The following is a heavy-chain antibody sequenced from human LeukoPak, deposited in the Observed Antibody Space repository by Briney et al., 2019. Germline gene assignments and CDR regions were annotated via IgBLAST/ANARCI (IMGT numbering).Heavy chain of an antibody. CDR1: GGSISSNSFY. CDR2: IYYSGST. J-gene: IGHJ3*02. Sequence: PSETLSLTCTVSGGSISSNSFYWGWIRQPPGKGLEWIGSIYYSGSTYYNPSLKSRVTISVDTSKNQFSLKLSSVTAADTAVYYCAESTLNAFDIWGQGTMVTVSS. D-gene: IGHD3-16*01. CDR3: AESTLNAFDI. V-gene: IGHV4-39*07.